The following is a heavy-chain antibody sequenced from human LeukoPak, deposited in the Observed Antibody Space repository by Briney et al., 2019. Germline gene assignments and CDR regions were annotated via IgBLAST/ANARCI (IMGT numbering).Heavy chain of an antibody. CDR1: GFTFSSYA. Sequence: PGGSLRLSCAASGFTFSSYAMHWVRQAPGKGLEWVAVISYDGSNKYYADSVKGRFTISRDNSKNTLYPQMNSLRAEDTAVYYCARGLVVVAATDYWGQGTLVIASS. V-gene: IGHV3-30-3*01. CDR2: ISYDGSNK. CDR3: ARGLVVVAATDY. J-gene: IGHJ4*02. D-gene: IGHD2-15*01.